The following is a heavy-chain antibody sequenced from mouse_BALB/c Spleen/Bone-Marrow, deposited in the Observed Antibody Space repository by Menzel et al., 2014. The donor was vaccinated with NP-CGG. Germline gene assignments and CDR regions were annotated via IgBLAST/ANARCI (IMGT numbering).Heavy chain of an antibody. J-gene: IGHJ4*01. D-gene: IGHD2-4*01. CDR2: INPGSGGT. CDR1: GYAFTNYL. CDR3: ARGGDYGIMDY. Sequence: QAQLQQSGAELVRPGTSVKVSCKASGYAFTNYLIEWVKQRPGQGLEWVGVINPGSGGTNYNEKFKGKATLTADKSSSTAYMQLSSLTSDDSAVYFCARGGDYGIMDYWGQGTSVTVSS. V-gene: IGHV1-54*01.